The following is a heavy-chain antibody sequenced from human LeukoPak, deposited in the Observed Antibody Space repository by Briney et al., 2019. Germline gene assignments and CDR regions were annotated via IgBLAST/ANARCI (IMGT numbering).Heavy chain of an antibody. Sequence: GGTLRLSCAASAFTFSSYEMSWVRQAPGKGLEWVSAISGSGDSTYYADSVKGRFTISRDNSKNTLYLQMNSLRAGDTAVYYCATSGLSRFGFWGQGTLVTVSS. CDR1: AFTFSSYE. D-gene: IGHD2/OR15-2a*01. CDR3: ATSGLSRFGF. V-gene: IGHV3-23*01. CDR2: ISGSGDST. J-gene: IGHJ4*02.